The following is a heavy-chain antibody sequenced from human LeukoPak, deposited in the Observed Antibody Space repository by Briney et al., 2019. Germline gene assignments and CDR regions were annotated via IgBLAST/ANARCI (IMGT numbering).Heavy chain of an antibody. CDR3: ASSTQQLAENWFDP. Sequence: SETLSLTCAVYGGSFSGYYWSWIRQPPGKGLEWIGEINHSGSTNYNPSLKSRVTISVDTSKNQFSLKLSSVTAADTAVYYCASSTQQLAENWFDPWGQGTLVTVSS. CDR1: GGSFSGYY. CDR2: INHSGST. V-gene: IGHV4-34*01. J-gene: IGHJ5*02. D-gene: IGHD6-13*01.